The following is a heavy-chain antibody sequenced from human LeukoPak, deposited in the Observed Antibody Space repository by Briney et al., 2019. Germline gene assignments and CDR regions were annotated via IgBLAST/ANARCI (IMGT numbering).Heavy chain of an antibody. J-gene: IGHJ4*02. D-gene: IGHD1-7*01. Sequence: SETLSLTCTVSGGSISGSSYYWGWIRQPPGKGLEWIGSIYYSGSTYYNPSLKSRVTISVDTSKNQFSLKLSSVTAADTAVYYCARTGESWNSGYFDYWGQGTLVTVSS. CDR1: GGSISGSSYY. CDR3: ARTGESWNSGYFDY. CDR2: IYYSGST. V-gene: IGHV4-39*07.